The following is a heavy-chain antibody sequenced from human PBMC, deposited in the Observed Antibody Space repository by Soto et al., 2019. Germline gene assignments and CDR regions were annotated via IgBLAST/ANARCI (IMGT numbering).Heavy chain of an antibody. CDR1: GGSISSYY. V-gene: IGHV4-59*12. D-gene: IGHD2-2*01. J-gene: IGHJ6*01. CDR3: ARANPRYCSSTSCYPRPAKMDV. Sequence: SETLSLTCTVSGGSISSYYWSWIRQPPGKGLEWIGYIYYSGSTNYNPSLKSRVTISVDTSKNQFSLKLSSVTAADTAVYYCARANPRYCSSTSCYPRPAKMDVWGKGPRSPSTQ. CDR2: IYYSGST.